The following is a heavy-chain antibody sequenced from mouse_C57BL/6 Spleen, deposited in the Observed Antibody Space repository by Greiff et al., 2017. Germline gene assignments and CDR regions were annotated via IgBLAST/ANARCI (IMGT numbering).Heavy chain of an antibody. CDR3: AREGTIYYDYDGAWFAY. D-gene: IGHD2-4*01. Sequence: EVQLMESGGGLVKPGGSLKLSCAASGFTFSDYGMHWVRQAPEKGLEWVAYISSGSSTIYYADTVKGRFTISRDNAKNTLFLQMASLRSEDTAMYYCAREGTIYYDYDGAWFAYWGQGTLVTVSA. CDR1: GFTFSDYG. J-gene: IGHJ3*01. CDR2: ISSGSSTI. V-gene: IGHV5-17*01.